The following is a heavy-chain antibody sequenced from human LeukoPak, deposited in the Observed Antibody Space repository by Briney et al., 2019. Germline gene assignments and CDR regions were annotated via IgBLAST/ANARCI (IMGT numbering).Heavy chain of an antibody. D-gene: IGHD5-12*01. CDR3: ARQSSGYDLGY. CDR2: ISSSSSYI. Sequence: PGGSLRLSCAASGFTFSSYWMHWVRQAPGKGLEWVSSISSSSSYIYYADSVKGRFTISRDNAKNSLYLQMNSLRAEDTAVYYCARQSSGYDLGYWGQGTLVTVSS. J-gene: IGHJ4*02. V-gene: IGHV3-21*01. CDR1: GFTFSSYW.